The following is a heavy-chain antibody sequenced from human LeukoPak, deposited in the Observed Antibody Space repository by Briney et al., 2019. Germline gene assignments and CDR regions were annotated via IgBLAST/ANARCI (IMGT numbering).Heavy chain of an antibody. D-gene: IGHD6-19*01. CDR1: GYTFTGYY. CDR2: INPNSRGT. CDR3: AREDSSGWSNFDY. Sequence: ASVKVSCKASGYTFTGYYMHWVRQAPGQGLEWMGWINPNSRGTNYAQKFQGRVTMTRDTSISTAYMELSRLRSDDTAVYYCAREDSSGWSNFDYWGQGTLVTVSS. V-gene: IGHV1-2*02. J-gene: IGHJ4*02.